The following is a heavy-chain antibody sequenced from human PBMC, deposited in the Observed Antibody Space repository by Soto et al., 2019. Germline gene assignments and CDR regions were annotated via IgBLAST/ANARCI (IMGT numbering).Heavy chain of an antibody. D-gene: IGHD4-17*01. V-gene: IGHV3-23*01. CDR2: ISSSGGTT. CDR1: GFTFRNYA. J-gene: IGHJ3*02. Sequence: GGSLRLSCAASGFTFRNYAMSWVRQAPGKGLEWVSGISSSGGTTHLADSVKGRFTISRDNSKNTVYLQMSSLRAEDTAVYYCGKDPNGDYIGAFDIWGQGTMVTVSS. CDR3: GKDPNGDYIGAFDI.